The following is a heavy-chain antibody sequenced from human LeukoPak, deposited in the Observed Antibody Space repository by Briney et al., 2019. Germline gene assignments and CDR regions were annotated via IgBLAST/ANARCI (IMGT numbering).Heavy chain of an antibody. CDR1: GYTFTGYY. D-gene: IGHD6-19*01. J-gene: IGHJ4*02. V-gene: IGHV1-2*02. CDR2: INPNSGGT. Sequence: ASVKVFCKASGYTFTGYYMHWVRQAPGQGLEWMGWINPNSGGTNYAQKFQGRVTMTRDTSISTAYMELSRLRSDDTAVYYCARDIVAVAGFDYWGQGTLVTVSS. CDR3: ARDIVAVAGFDY.